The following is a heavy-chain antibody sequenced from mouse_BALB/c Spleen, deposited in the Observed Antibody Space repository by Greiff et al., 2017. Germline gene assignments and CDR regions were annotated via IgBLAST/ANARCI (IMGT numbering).Heavy chain of an antibody. CDR2: ISYSGST. Sequence: EVQLQQSGPSLVKPSQTLSLTCSVTGDSITSGYWNWIRKFPGNKLEYMGYISYSGSTYYNPSLKSRISITRDTSKNQYYLQLNSVTTEDTATYYCARHYYGSSPWFAYWGQGTLVTVSA. V-gene: IGHV3-8*02. CDR3: ARHYYGSSPWFAY. D-gene: IGHD1-1*01. CDR1: GDSITSGY. J-gene: IGHJ3*01.